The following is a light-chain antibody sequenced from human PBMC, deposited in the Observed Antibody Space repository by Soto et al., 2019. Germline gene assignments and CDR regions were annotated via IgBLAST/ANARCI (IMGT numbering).Light chain of an antibody. J-gene: IGLJ3*02. CDR3: SSYTSSSTLAV. CDR1: SSDVGGYNY. Sequence: QSALTQPASVSGSPGQSITISCTGTSSDVGGYNYVSWYQQHPGKAPKLMIYDVSNRPSGVSNRFSGSKSGNTASLTISGLQAEDEDDYYCSSYTSSSTLAVFGGGTTLTVL. CDR2: DVS. V-gene: IGLV2-14*01.